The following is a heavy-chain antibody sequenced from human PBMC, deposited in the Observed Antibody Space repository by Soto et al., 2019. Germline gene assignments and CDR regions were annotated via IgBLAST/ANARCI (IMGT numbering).Heavy chain of an antibody. Sequence: GGSLRLSCAASGFTFSGSAMHWVRPASGKGLEWVGRIRSKANSYATACAASVKGRFTISRDDSKNTAYLQMNSLKTEDTAVYYCTSMGYYYDSSGYNWYFDLWGRGTLVTVSS. V-gene: IGHV3-73*01. CDR2: IRSKANSYAT. CDR3: TSMGYYYDSSGYNWYFDL. J-gene: IGHJ2*01. D-gene: IGHD3-22*01. CDR1: GFTFSGSA.